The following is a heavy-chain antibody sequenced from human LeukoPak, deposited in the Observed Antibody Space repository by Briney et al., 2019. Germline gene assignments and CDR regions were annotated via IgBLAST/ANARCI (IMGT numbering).Heavy chain of an antibody. V-gene: IGHV4-4*02. CDR2: IYHSGST. CDR3: ARVGGNYDILTGYYYYYYYMDV. J-gene: IGHJ6*03. D-gene: IGHD3-9*01. CDR1: GGSISSSNW. Sequence: SGTLSLTCAVSGGSISSSNWWSWVRQPPGKGLEWIGQIYHSGSTNYNPSLKSRVTISVDKSKNQFSLKLSSVTAADTAVYYCARVGGNYDILTGYYYYYYYMDVWGKGTTVTISS.